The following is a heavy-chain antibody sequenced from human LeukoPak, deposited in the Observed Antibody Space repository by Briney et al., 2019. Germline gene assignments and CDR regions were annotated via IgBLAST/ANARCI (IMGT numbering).Heavy chain of an antibody. Sequence: GGSLRLSCAASGFTVSKNYMTWVRQAPGKGLEWVSIIYSDSRTFYADSVKGRFTISRDDSKNTLYLQMNSLRAEDTAVYYCARRLPLNGGGYYFDYWGQGTLVTVSS. D-gene: IGHD3-9*01. CDR3: ARRLPLNGGGYYFDY. J-gene: IGHJ4*02. CDR1: GFTVSKNY. V-gene: IGHV3-53*01. CDR2: IYSDSRT.